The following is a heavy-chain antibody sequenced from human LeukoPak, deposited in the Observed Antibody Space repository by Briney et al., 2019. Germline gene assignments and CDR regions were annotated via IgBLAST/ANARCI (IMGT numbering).Heavy chain of an antibody. V-gene: IGHV4-39*07. CDR1: GGSISSSSYY. Sequence: SETLSLTCTVSGGSISSSSYYWGWIRQPPGKGLEWIGSIYYSGSTYYNPSLKSRVTISVDTSKNQFSLKLSSVTAADTAVYYCARIYYYGSGEEYYFDYWGQGTLVTVSS. J-gene: IGHJ4*02. CDR2: IYYSGST. CDR3: ARIYYYGSGEEYYFDY. D-gene: IGHD3-10*01.